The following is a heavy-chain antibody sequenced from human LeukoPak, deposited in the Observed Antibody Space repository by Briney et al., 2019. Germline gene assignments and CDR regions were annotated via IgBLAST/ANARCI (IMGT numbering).Heavy chain of an antibody. V-gene: IGHV1-2*02. CDR1: VYTFTGYY. J-gene: IGHJ4*02. D-gene: IGHD2-2*01. CDR2: NNTNSGDT. Sequence: GASVMVSCKASVYTFTGYYIHWVRQAPGQGLEWMGWNNTNSGDTKYGQKFQGRVTMTRDTSISTAYMELNSLRSDDTAVYYCARYCSTATCSEGDVYWGQATLVTVPS. CDR3: ARYCSTATCSEGDVY.